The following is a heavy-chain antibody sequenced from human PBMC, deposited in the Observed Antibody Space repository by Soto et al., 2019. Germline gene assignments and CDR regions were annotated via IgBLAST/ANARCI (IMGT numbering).Heavy chain of an antibody. CDR2: ISTDNGDT. J-gene: IGHJ4*02. Sequence: GASVKVSCKASGYTFTNSGISWVRQAPGQGLEWMGWISTDNGDTNYAQHLQGRVSMTTDTSTSTAYMDLRSLRSDDTAVYYCANLYPLRYFDWLPSWGQGTLVTVSS. CDR1: GYTFTNSG. V-gene: IGHV1-18*01. D-gene: IGHD3-9*01. CDR3: ANLYPLRYFDWLPS.